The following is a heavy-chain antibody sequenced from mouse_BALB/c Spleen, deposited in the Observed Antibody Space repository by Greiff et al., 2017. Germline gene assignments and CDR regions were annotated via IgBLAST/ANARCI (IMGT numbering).Heavy chain of an antibody. CDR3: ARHGNYVDY. J-gene: IGHJ2*01. CDR2: ISNGGGST. CDR1: GFTFSSYT. D-gene: IGHD1-1*01. Sequence: EVKLVESGGGLVQPGGSLKLSCAASGFTFSSYTMSWVRQTPEKRLEWVAYISNGGGSTYYPYTVKGRFTISRDNAKNTLYLQMSSLKSEDTAMYYCARHGNYVDYWGQGTTLTVSS. V-gene: IGHV5-12-2*01.